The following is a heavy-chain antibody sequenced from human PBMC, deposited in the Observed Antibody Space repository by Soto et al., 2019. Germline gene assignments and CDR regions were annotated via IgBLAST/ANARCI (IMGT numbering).Heavy chain of an antibody. Sequence: ASVKVSCKASGYTFTSYGISWVRQAPGKGLEGMGWINAYNGNTNYAQKLQGRVTMTTDTSTNTVYMELNSLRSEDTAVYYCARPPYPGFINAVSSAIDSWGQGTPVPVSS. CDR2: INAYNGNT. CDR1: GYTFTSYG. D-gene: IGHD2-8*01. CDR3: ARPPYPGFINAVSSAIDS. V-gene: IGHV1-18*01. J-gene: IGHJ4*02.